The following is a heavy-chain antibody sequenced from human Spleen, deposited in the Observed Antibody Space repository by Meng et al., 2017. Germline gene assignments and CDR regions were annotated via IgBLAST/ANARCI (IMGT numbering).Heavy chain of an antibody. Sequence: QGQLVESGAEVKKPGASVKVSCEASGYTLSSDGFSWVRQAPGQGLEWLGWINTYNGKTDYARKFQGRITMTTDTFTSTAYMELRNLRSDDTAVYYCATRGNPYLNCWGQGTLVTVSS. CDR1: GYTLSSDG. CDR2: INTYNGKT. J-gene: IGHJ4*02. CDR3: ATRGNPYLNC. V-gene: IGHV1-18*01.